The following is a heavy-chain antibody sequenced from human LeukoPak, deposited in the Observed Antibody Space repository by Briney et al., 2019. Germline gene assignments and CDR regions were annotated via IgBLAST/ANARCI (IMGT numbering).Heavy chain of an antibody. CDR2: IYYSGST. D-gene: IGHD3-16*01. CDR1: GGSISSGGYY. Sequence: SETLSLTCTVSGGSISSGGYYWSWIRQHPGKGLEWIGYIYYSGSTYYNPSLKSRVTIPVDTSKNQFSLKLSSVTAADTAVYYCAREIADDLRFDPWGQGTLVTVSS. CDR3: AREIADDLRFDP. J-gene: IGHJ5*02. V-gene: IGHV4-31*03.